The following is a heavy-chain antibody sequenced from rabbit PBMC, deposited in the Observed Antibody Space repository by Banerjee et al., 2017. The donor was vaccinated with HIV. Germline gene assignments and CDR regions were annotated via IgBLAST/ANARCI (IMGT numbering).Heavy chain of an antibody. CDR2: IYPTYGAT. V-gene: IGHV1S43*01. Sequence: QEQLVESGGGLVTLGGSLKLTCKASGIDFSSSFWISWVRQTPGKGLEWIGCIYPTYGATDYASWVNGRFTISLDNAQNTVFLQMTSLTAADTATYFCARGLVDGVLDLWGPGTLVTVS. D-gene: IGHD3-3*01. CDR3: ARGLVDGVLDL. CDR1: GIDFSSSFW. J-gene: IGHJ4*01.